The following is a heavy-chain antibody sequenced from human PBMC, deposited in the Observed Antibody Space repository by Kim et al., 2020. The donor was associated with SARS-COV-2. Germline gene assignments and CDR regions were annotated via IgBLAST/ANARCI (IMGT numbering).Heavy chain of an antibody. CDR1: GYTFTSYY. CDR3: ARTSVRVEWYQNDAFDI. CDR2: INPSGGST. D-gene: IGHD3-3*01. V-gene: IGHV1-46*01. Sequence: ASVKVSCKASGYTFTSYYMHWVRQAPGQGLEWMGIINPSGGSTSYAQKFQGRVTMTRDTSTSTVYMELSSLRSEDTAVYYCARTSVRVEWYQNDAFDIWGQGTMVTVSS. J-gene: IGHJ3*02.